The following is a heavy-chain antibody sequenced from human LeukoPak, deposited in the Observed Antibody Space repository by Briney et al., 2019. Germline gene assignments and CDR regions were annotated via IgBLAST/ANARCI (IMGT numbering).Heavy chain of an antibody. V-gene: IGHV3-30*02. CDR1: GFTFSSNY. CDR3: FPPVAGSFDEEFQV. Sequence: PGGSLRLSCAASGFTFSSNYMSWVRQAPGKGLEWVAFIRSDGSEGYYADSVKGRFTISRDNSKNTLYLQMNSLRVDDTALYYCFPPVAGSFDEEFQVRGQGTLVTVSS. D-gene: IGHD6-19*01. J-gene: IGHJ1*01. CDR2: IRSDGSEG.